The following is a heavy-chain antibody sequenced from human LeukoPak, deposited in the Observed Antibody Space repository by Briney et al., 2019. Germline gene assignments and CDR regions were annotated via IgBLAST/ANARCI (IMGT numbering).Heavy chain of an antibody. J-gene: IGHJ4*02. CDR3: ARGYYYDSSGYYLPWAFDY. CDR2: ITSSSTTI. D-gene: IGHD3-22*01. Sequence: GGSLRLSCAASGFSFSSYSMIWVRQAPGKGLEWVSYITSSSTTIYYADSVKGRFTISRDNAKNSLYLQMNSLRAEDTAVYYCARGYYYDSSGYYLPWAFDYWGQGTLVTVSS. V-gene: IGHV3-48*01. CDR1: GFSFSSYS.